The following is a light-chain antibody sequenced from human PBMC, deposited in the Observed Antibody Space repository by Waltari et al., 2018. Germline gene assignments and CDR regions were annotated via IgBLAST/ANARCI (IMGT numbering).Light chain of an antibody. CDR1: TGAVTSDHY. CDR2: SVS. CDR3: LLYYSATQGV. V-gene: IGLV7-43*01. J-gene: IGLJ3*02. Sequence: QAVVTQEPSLTVAPGGTVTLTCASSTGAVTSDHYPNWFQQKPGQAPRTLIYSVSDKNPGTPARFSGSRLGGKAALTVSGVQPEEEADYYCLLYYSATQGVFGGGTRLTVL.